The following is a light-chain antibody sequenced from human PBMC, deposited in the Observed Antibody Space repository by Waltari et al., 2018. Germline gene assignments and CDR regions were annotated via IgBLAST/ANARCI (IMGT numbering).Light chain of an antibody. CDR2: ARD. CDR1: NLRNTS. CDR3: QTWDSSLVV. V-gene: IGLV3-1*01. Sequence: SYVLPQPPSVSVSPGQTVTISCPGPNLRNTSVSWLNQKAGQAPLLVVYARDRRPSGIPERFSGSNSDTTATLTISGTQAIDEADYYCQTWDSSLVVFGGGTKLTVL. J-gene: IGLJ2*01.